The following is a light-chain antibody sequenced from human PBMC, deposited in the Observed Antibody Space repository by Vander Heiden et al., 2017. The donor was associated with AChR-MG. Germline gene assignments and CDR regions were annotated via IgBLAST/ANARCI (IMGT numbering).Light chain of an antibody. CDR2: AAS. Sequence: DIQMTQSPSSLSASVGDRVTITCRASQSISNYLNWYQQKPGKAPKLLIYAASRLQSGVPSRFSSSESGTDFTLTISSLQAEYFATYCCQQSYSPRMYTFGDGTKLEIK. CDR3: QQSYSPRMYT. J-gene: IGKJ2*01. CDR1: QSISNY. V-gene: IGKV1-39*01.